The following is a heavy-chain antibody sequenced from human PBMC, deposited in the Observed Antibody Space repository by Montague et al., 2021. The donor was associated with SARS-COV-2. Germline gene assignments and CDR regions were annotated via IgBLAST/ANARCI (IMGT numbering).Heavy chain of an antibody. D-gene: IGHD1-26*01. Sequence: SLRLSFAASGFTFSSYWMSWVRQTPGKGLEWVANIKPDGGEKHYVDSVKGRFTISRDNAKNSLNLRMDSLRAEDTALYYCARDSRIVGATGGMDVWGQGTTVIVSS. J-gene: IGHJ6*02. CDR2: IKPDGGEK. V-gene: IGHV3-7*03. CDR3: ARDSRIVGATGGMDV. CDR1: GFTFSSYW.